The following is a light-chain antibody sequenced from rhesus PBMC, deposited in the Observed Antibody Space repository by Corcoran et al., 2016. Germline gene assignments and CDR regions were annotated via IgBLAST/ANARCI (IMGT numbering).Light chain of an antibody. Sequence: DIQMTQSPSSLSASIGERVTVTCRASENVNNHLNWYQQKPGKAPKFLIYKASNLQDGVPSRFSGSGSGTDYTLTISSLQAEDGATYYCKQSFGVPPTFGGGTKVDLK. V-gene: IGKV1-74*01. CDR3: KQSFGVPPT. CDR1: ENVNNH. J-gene: IGKJ4*01. CDR2: KAS.